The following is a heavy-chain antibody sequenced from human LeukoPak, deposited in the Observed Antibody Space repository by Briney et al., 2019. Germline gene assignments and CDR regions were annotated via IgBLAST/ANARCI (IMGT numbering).Heavy chain of an antibody. J-gene: IGHJ3*02. D-gene: IGHD5-18*01. CDR3: ATGYSYGYERAFDI. CDR1: GYTLNELS. Sequence: ASVKVSCKVSGYTLNELSMHWVRQAPGKGLEWMGGFDPEDGETIYAQKFQGRVTMTEDTSTDTAYMELSSLRSEDTAVYYCATGYSYGYERAFDIWGQGTMVTVSS. V-gene: IGHV1-24*01. CDR2: FDPEDGET.